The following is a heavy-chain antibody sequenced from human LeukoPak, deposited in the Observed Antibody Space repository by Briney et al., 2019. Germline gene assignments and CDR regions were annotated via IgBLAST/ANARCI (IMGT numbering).Heavy chain of an antibody. CDR3: ARVCSAGSCYGLGVIEY. CDR1: GGXINSYY. V-gene: IGHV4-59*13. Sequence: PSETLSLTCTVSGGXINSYYCSWIRQPPGKGLEWIGFIYYSGSTSYNPSLKSRVTISVDTPKNQFSLKLSSLTAADTAVYYCARVCSAGSCYGLGVIEYWGQGTLVTVSS. J-gene: IGHJ4*02. CDR2: IYYSGST. D-gene: IGHD2-15*01.